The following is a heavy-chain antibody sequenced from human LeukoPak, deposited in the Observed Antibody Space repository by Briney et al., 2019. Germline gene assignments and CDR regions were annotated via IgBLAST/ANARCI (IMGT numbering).Heavy chain of an antibody. CDR1: GFTFSSYW. CDR2: IKVDGSDK. Sequence: GGSLRLSCAASGFTFSSYWMSWVRQAPGKGLEWVANIKVDGSDKYYVDSVKGRFTISRDNAKNSLSLQMNSLRVEDTAVYYRARDRPYYGGTPDYWGQGTLVTVSS. CDR3: ARDRPYYGGTPDY. V-gene: IGHV3-7*01. J-gene: IGHJ4*02. D-gene: IGHD4-23*01.